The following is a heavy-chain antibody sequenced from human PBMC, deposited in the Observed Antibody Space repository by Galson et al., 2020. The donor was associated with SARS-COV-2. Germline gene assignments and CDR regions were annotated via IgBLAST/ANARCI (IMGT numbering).Heavy chain of an antibody. J-gene: IGHJ6*02. Sequence: GESLKISCKGSGYTFTNYWIVWVRQIPGKGLEWMGVIYPRDSDTRYSPSFQGQVTISADKSISTAYLQWSSLEASDTAVYYCARRGTYYRDPSGSPHKDYYYTYGMDVWGQGTTITVSS. V-gene: IGHV5-51*01. CDR2: IYPRDSDT. D-gene: IGHD3-22*01. CDR3: ARRGTYYRDPSGSPHKDYYYTYGMDV. CDR1: GYTFTNYW.